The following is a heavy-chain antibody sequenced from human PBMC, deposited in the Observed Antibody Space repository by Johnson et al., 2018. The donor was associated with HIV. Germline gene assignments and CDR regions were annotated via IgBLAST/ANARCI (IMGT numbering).Heavy chain of an antibody. CDR1: GFTFDDYA. CDR3: ARVQIISGFNWHYYESSIDAVDI. D-gene: IGHD3-22*01. V-gene: IGHV3-9*01. CDR2: ISWSSGSTI. Sequence: VQLVESGGGLVQPGRSLRLSCAASGFTFDDYAMHWVRQAPGQGLAWVSGISWSSGSTIYYADSVKGRFTISRDNAKNSLYLQMNGLGAEDTAVCYCARVQIISGFNWHYYESSIDAVDIWGQGTMVTVSS. J-gene: IGHJ3*02.